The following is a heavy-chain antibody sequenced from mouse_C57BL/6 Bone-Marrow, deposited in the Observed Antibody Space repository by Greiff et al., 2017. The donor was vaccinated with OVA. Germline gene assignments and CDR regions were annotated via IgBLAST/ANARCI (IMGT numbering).Heavy chain of an antibody. CDR1: GYTFTSSG. Sequence: VKLVESGAELARPGASVKLSCKASGYTFTSSGISWVKQRTGQGLEWIGEIYPRSGNTYYNEKFKGKATLTADKSSSTAYMELRSLTSEDSAVYFCARGKYYAMDYWGQGTSVTVSS. J-gene: IGHJ4*01. CDR3: ARGKYYAMDY. V-gene: IGHV1-81*01. CDR2: IYPRSGNT.